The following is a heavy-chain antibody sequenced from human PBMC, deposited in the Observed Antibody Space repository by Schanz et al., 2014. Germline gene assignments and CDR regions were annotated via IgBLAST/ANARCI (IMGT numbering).Heavy chain of an antibody. CDR3: GRDSFFAFDY. V-gene: IGHV3-21*01. CDR2: VSRSTPDI. Sequence: VQVVQSGGGLVKPGGSLRLSCTASGFTFSSYSMNWVRQAPGKGLEWVSYVSRSTPDIYYADSVKGRFTMSRDNAKNSVFLQMNSLRAEDTSVYYCGRDSFFAFDYWGQGTLVTVSS. J-gene: IGHJ4*02. CDR1: GFTFSSYS. D-gene: IGHD3-3*01.